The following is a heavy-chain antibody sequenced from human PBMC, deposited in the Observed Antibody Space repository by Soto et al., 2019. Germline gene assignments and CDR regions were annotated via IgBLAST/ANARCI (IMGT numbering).Heavy chain of an antibody. D-gene: IGHD3-10*01. V-gene: IGHV3-49*04. CDR1: GFTFGDYA. Sequence: PGGSLRLSCTASGFTFGDYAMSWARQAPGKGLEWVGFIRSKAYGGTTEYAASVKGRFTISRDDSKSIAYLQMNSLKTEDTAVYYCTRVYQNVLLWLGEFQYNWFDPWGQGTLVTVSS. CDR2: IRSKAYGGTT. J-gene: IGHJ5*02. CDR3: TRVYQNVLLWLGEFQYNWFDP.